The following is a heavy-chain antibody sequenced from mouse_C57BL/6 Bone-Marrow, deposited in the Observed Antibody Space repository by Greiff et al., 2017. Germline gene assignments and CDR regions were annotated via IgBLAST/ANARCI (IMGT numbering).Heavy chain of an antibody. CDR1: GFNIKAYY. V-gene: IGHV14-2*01. CDR2: IDPEDGGT. Sequence: EVQLQQSGAELVKPGASVKLSCTASGFNIKAYYITWVKQRTEQGLEWIGRIDPEDGGTKYAPKFQDKATITADTSSHTAYLQLSSLTSEDTAVYDCARALFCYCTNDWGQGTTLTVSS. CDR3: ARALFCYCTND. D-gene: IGHD2-5*01. J-gene: IGHJ2*01.